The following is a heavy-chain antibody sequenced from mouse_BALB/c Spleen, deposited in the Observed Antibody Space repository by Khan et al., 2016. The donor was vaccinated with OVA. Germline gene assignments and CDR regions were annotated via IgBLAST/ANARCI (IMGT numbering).Heavy chain of an antibody. D-gene: IGHD1-1*01. CDR2: IGPGSSNA. V-gene: IGHV1S41*01. CDR1: GYTFTSYW. Sequence: DLVKPGASVKLSCKASGYTFTSYWINWIKQRPGQGLEWIGRIGPGSSNAYYNDMFKDKATLTVDTSSNTAHIQLSSLSSEDSAADFCAGENYYGRSCYAMDYWGQGTSVTVSA. J-gene: IGHJ4*01. CDR3: AGENYYGRSCYAMDY.